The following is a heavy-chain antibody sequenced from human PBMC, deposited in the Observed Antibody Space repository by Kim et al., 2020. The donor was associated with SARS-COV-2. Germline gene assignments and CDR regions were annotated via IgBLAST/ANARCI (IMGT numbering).Heavy chain of an antibody. Sequence: TPTLKSRVTISVATSKTPFSLKLSSVTAADTAVYYCARGVAAAGSYFDYWGQGTLVTVSS. J-gene: IGHJ4*02. D-gene: IGHD6-13*01. CDR3: ARGVAAAGSYFDY. V-gene: IGHV4-34*01.